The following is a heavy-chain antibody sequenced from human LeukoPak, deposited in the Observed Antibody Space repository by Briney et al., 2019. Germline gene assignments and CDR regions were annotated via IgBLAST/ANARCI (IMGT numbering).Heavy chain of an antibody. J-gene: IGHJ4*02. CDR1: GFIFSSYA. V-gene: IGHV3-23*01. Sequence: GGSLTLSCAASGFIFSSYAMSWVRQAPGKGLEWVSAISDSGGTTYYADSVKGRFTTSRDNSKKTLYLQMNSLRAEETAVYYCARGDSSGWGLDYWGLGTLVTVSS. D-gene: IGHD6-19*01. CDR2: ISDSGGTT. CDR3: ARGDSSGWGLDY.